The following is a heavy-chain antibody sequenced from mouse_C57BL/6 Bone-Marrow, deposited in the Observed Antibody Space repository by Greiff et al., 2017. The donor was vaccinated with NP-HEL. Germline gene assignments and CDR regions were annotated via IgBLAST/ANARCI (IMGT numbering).Heavy chain of an antibody. CDR3: ARRDYGSSYAWFAY. CDR2: ISNGGGST. CDR1: GFTFSDYY. J-gene: IGHJ3*01. Sequence: EVKLEESGGGLVQPGGSLKLSCAASGFTFSDYYMYWVRQTPEKRLEWVAYISNGGGSTYYPDTVKGRFTISRDNAKNTLYLKMSRLKSEDTAMYYCARRDYGSSYAWFAYWGQGTLVTVSA. D-gene: IGHD1-1*01. V-gene: IGHV5-12*01.